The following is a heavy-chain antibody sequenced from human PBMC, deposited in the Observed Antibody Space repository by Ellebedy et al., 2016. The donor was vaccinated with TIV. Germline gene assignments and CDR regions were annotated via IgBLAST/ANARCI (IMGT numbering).Heavy chain of an antibody. CDR2: MSGTSSYV. Sequence: GGSLRLSCAASGFTFSTYSMNWVRQAPGKGLEWVSSMSGTSSYVHYADSVEGRFTISRDNAKNSLYLHMCSLRVEDTAVYYCARVHGDYRIDYWGPGTLVTVSS. J-gene: IGHJ4*02. CDR1: GFTFSTYS. V-gene: IGHV3-21*06. D-gene: IGHD4-17*01. CDR3: ARVHGDYRIDY.